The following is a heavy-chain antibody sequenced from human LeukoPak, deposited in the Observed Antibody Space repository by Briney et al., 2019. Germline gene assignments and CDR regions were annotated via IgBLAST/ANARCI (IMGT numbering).Heavy chain of an antibody. Sequence: SVKVSCKASGGTFSSYAISWVRQAPGQGLEWMGGIIPIFGTANYAQKFQGRVTITADESTSTAYMELSSLRSEDTAVYYCARDRRYCSSTSCDEGQYNWFDPWGQGTLVTVSS. CDR1: GGTFSSYA. V-gene: IGHV1-69*13. CDR2: IIPIFGTA. CDR3: ARDRRYCSSTSCDEGQYNWFDP. D-gene: IGHD2-2*01. J-gene: IGHJ5*02.